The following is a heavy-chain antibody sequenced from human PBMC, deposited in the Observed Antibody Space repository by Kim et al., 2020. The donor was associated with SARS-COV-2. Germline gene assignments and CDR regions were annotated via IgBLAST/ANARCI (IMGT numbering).Heavy chain of an antibody. V-gene: IGHV1-18*01. J-gene: IGHJ6*02. CDR1: GYTFTNYG. CDR2: ISAYNGYT. Sequence: ASVKVSCKASGYTFTNYGISWVRQAPGQGLEWMGWISAYNGYTNYAQKLQGRVTMTRDTSTTTAYMELGSLRSDDTAVYYCARGSVVRGVIGLISPYYYYGMDVGGQGTTVTVSS. D-gene: IGHD3-10*01. CDR3: ARGSVVRGVIGLISPYYYYGMDV.